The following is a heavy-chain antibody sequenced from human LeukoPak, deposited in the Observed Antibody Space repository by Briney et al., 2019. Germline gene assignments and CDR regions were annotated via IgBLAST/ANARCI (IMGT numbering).Heavy chain of an antibody. D-gene: IGHD6-13*01. CDR2: ISDGGGST. CDR1: GFTVSSNY. CDR3: AKLRSWYGDY. V-gene: IGHV3-23*01. J-gene: IGHJ4*02. Sequence: PGGSLRLSCAASGFTVSSNYMSWVRQAPGRGLEWVSSISDGGGSTYYADSVKGRFTISRDNSKNTVYLQMNSLRAEDTAVYYCAKLRSWYGDYWGQGTRVTVSS.